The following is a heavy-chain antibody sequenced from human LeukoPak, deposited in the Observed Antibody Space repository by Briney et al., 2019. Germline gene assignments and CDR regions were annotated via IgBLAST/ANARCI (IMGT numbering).Heavy chain of an antibody. CDR1: GFRFSSYA. CDR3: AKDERNWNYNLASQTYY. J-gene: IGHJ4*02. V-gene: IGHV3-23*01. D-gene: IGHD1-7*01. Sequence: GGSLRLACAASGFRFSSYAMSWVRQAPGKGLEWVSAISGSGVSTYYADSVKGRFTVSGDNSKNTLYLQMSSLRAEDTAVYYCAKDERNWNYNLASQTYYWGQGTLVTVSS. CDR2: ISGSGVST.